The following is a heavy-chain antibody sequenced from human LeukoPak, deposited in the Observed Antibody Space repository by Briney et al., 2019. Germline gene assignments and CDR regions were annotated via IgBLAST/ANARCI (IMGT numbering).Heavy chain of an antibody. D-gene: IGHD6-19*01. CDR2: ISYDGSNK. CDR1: GFTFSSYE. V-gene: IGHV3-30*04. J-gene: IGHJ5*02. CDR3: ARRGTIAVPVFWFDP. Sequence: GGSLRLSCAASGFTFSSYEMNWVRQAPGKGLEWVAVISYDGSNKYYADSVKGRFTISRDNAKNSVYLQINRLRAEDTAVYYCARRGTIAVPVFWFDPWGQGTLVIVSS.